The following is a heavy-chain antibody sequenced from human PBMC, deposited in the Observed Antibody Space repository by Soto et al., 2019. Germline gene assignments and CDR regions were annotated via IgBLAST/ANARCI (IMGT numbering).Heavy chain of an antibody. CDR2: ISAHNGNT. V-gene: IGHV1-18*01. Sequence: QVHLVQSGAEVKKPGASVKVSCRGSGYTFTIDGITWVRQAPGQGLEWMGWISAHNGNTDYAQKLQGRVTVTRDTSTSTPYMELRSLRSDDTAVYYCARGRYGDYWGQGALVTVSS. J-gene: IGHJ4*02. CDR1: GYTFTIDG. CDR3: ARGRYGDY. D-gene: IGHD1-1*01.